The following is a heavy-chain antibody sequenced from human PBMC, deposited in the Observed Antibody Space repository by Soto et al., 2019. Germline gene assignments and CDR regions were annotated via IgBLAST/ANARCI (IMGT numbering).Heavy chain of an antibody. CDR2: IDHSGNT. CDR3: VGGRGRLVGFDY. V-gene: IGHV4-34*01. CDR1: ADSFSNYY. Sequence: QVQLQQWGAGLLKPSETLSLTCGVNADSFSNYYWIWIRQPPGQGLEWIGEIDHSGNTNYSPSRKSRVTMSVDTSKNQFSRRLTSVTAADTAVYYCVGGRGRLVGFDYWGQGTLVTVSS. D-gene: IGHD1-26*01. J-gene: IGHJ4*02.